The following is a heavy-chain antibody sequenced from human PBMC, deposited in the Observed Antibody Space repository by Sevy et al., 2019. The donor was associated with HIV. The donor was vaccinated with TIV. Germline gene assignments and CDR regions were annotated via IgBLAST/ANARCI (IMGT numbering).Heavy chain of an antibody. CDR3: TRLATYYYDSSGYRYFQH. CDR2: IRSKAYGGTT. V-gene: IGHV3-49*04. D-gene: IGHD3-22*01. J-gene: IGHJ1*01. Sequence: GGSLRLSCTASGFTFGDYAMSWVRQAPGKGLEWVGFIRSKAYGGTTEYAASVKGRFTISRDDSKSIAYLQMNSLKTEDTAVYYCTRLATYYYDSSGYRYFQHWGQGTLVTVSS. CDR1: GFTFGDYA.